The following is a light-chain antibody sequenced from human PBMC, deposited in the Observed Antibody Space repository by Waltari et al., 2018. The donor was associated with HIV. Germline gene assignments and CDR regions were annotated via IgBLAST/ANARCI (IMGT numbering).Light chain of an antibody. CDR2: AAS. V-gene: IGKV1-6*01. J-gene: IGKJ4*01. CDR1: QAIVKD. CDR3: LQDYDYPLS. Sequence: AIQLTQSPSCLSASVGDSVTITCRARQAIVKDFAWYQAKSGEAPRLLISAASVLRVGVPSLFSGSGSYTAFTLSISTLRPEDIGTYYCLQDYDYPLSFGGGTKVNI.